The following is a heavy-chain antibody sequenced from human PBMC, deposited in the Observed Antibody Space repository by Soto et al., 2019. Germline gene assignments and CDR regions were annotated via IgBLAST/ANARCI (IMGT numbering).Heavy chain of an antibody. D-gene: IGHD2-2*01. CDR3: ARPPSTGISTSCVTYYFDY. V-gene: IGHV1-18*01. J-gene: IGHJ4*02. CDR2: ISAYNGNT. Sequence: QVQLVQSGAEVKKPGASVKVSCKASGYTFTSYGISWVRQAPGQGLEWMGWISAYNGNTNYAQKLQGRVTMTTDTTTSTAYMELRSPRSDDTAVYYCARPPSTGISTSCVTYYFDYWGQGTLVTVSS. CDR1: GYTFTSYG.